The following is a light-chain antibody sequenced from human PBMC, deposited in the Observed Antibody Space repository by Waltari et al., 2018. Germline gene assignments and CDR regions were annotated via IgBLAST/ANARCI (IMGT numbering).Light chain of an antibody. CDR2: DAS. CDR3: QQRSNWPR. V-gene: IGKV3-11*01. J-gene: IGKJ5*01. CDR1: QSVSSY. Sequence: EIVLTQSPATLSLSPGESATLSCRASQSVSSYLAWYQQKPGQDPRLLIYDASNRATGIPARFSGSGSGTDFTLTISSLEPEDFAVYYCQQRSNWPRFGQGTRLEIK.